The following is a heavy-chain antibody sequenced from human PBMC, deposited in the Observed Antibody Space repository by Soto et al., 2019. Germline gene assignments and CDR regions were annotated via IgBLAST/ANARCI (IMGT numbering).Heavy chain of an antibody. D-gene: IGHD2-2*01. CDR3: ARDPAGSTRPYYYGMDV. Sequence: GGSLRLSCGASGFTFNTYSMNWVRQAPGKGLEWVSFISSGNSFIYYADSVRGRFTISRDNAKNSVFLQMNSLRVEDTAVYYCARDPAGSTRPYYYGMDVWGQGTTVTVSS. V-gene: IGHV3-21*01. J-gene: IGHJ6*02. CDR2: ISSGNSFI. CDR1: GFTFNTYS.